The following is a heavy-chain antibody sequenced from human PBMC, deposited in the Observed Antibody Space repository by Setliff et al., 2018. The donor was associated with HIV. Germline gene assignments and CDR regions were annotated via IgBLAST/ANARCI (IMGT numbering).Heavy chain of an antibody. CDR2: MNPNSGNA. D-gene: IGHD1-26*01. Sequence: ASVKVSCKASGGTFSSYAIGWVRQAPGQGLEWMGWMNPNSGNAGYAQKFEGRVTITRDISMSTAYMELNSLSSEDTGVYYCARVARGTYYSVQNWGRGTLVTVSS. CDR3: ARVARGTYYSVQN. CDR1: GGTFSSYA. J-gene: IGHJ1*01. V-gene: IGHV1-8*02.